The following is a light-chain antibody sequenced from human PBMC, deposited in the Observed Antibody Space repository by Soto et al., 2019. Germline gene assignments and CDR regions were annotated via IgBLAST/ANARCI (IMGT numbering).Light chain of an antibody. CDR2: GAS. Sequence: EIVLTQSPGTLSLSPGERATLSCRASQRVSTTYLAWYQQKPGQAPRLLIYGASSRAPGIPDRFSGSGSGTDFSLTISRLEPEDFAVYYCQQYGSSPWTFGQGTTVEIK. CDR3: QQYGSSPWT. V-gene: IGKV3-20*01. J-gene: IGKJ1*01. CDR1: QRVSTTY.